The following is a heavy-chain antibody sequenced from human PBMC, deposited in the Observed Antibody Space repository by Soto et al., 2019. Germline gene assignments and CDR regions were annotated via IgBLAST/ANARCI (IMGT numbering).Heavy chain of an antibody. J-gene: IGHJ4*02. CDR1: GFTFSSYA. D-gene: IGHD1-26*01. CDR2: ISYDGSNK. V-gene: IGHV3-30-3*01. CDR3: ARVRDHSGSYLYYFDY. Sequence: GGSLRLSCAASGFTFSSYAMHGVRQAPGKGLEWVAVISYDGSNKYYADSVKGRFTISRDNSKNTLYLQMNSLRAEDTAVYYCARVRDHSGSYLYYFDYWGQGTLVTVSS.